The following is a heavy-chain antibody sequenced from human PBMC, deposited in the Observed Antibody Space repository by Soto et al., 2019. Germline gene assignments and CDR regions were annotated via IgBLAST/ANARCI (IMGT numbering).Heavy chain of an antibody. Sequence: PSETLSLTCSVSGGSINNYEYYWTWIRQPPGEGLEWIGHIYYTGSTSYNPSLKSRVTISLDTSKNQFSLKVNSVSAADTAVYYCASDRSNPPDLFDSWGQRTLVTV. CDR2: IYYTGST. CDR1: GGSINNYEYY. J-gene: IGHJ4*02. CDR3: ASDRSNPPDLFDS. V-gene: IGHV4-30-4*01.